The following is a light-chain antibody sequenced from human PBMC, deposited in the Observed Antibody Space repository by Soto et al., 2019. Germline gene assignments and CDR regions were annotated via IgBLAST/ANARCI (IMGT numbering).Light chain of an antibody. CDR3: QQYERYPLT. Sequence: DSQMTQFPSTLSASVGDRVTITCRASPSISPWLSWYHQKPGKAPKILISKASTLQSGVPPRFSGSGSGTELTLTISVLQPADFATYFCQQYERYPLTFGGGTKVEIK. CDR1: PSISPW. J-gene: IGKJ4*01. V-gene: IGKV1-5*03. CDR2: KAS.